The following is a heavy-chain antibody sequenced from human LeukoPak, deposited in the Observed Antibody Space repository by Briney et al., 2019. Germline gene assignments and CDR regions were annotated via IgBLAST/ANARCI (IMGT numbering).Heavy chain of an antibody. CDR2: ISGSGGST. J-gene: IGHJ4*02. Sequence: GGSLRLSCAASGFTFSSYAMSWVRQAPGKGLEWVSAISGSGGSTYYADSVKGRFTISRDNSKNTLYLQMNSLRAEDTAVYYCAKIMRVLRFLERLLPIDYWGQGTLVTVSS. V-gene: IGHV3-23*01. CDR3: AKIMRVLRFLERLLPIDY. CDR1: GFTFSSYA. D-gene: IGHD3-3*01.